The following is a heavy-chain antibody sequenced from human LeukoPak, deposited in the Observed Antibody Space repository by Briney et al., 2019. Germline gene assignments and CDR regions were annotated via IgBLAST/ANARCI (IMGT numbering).Heavy chain of an antibody. CDR1: GFTFSSYS. D-gene: IGHD3-3*01. CDR3: ARGYYDFWSGNYYYYYYMDV. CDR2: ISSSSSTI. V-gene: IGHV3-48*01. J-gene: IGHJ6*03. Sequence: GGSLRLSCAASGFTFSSYSMNWVRQAPGKGLEWVSYISSSSSTIYYADSVKGRFTISRDNAKNSLYLQMNSLRAEDTAVYYCARGYYDFWSGNYYYYYYMDVWGKGTTVTVSS.